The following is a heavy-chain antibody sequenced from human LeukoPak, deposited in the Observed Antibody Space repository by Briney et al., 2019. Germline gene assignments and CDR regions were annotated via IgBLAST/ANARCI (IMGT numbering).Heavy chain of an antibody. CDR2: INTSGST. CDR1: GDSISSGNYY. CDR3: ARVVAVAGTFPDS. Sequence: SQTLSLTCTVSGDSISSGNYYWSWIRQPAGKGLEWIGRINTSGSTNYNPSLKSRVTISVDTSKNQFSLKLSSVTAADTAVYYCARVVAVAGTFPDSWGQGTLVTVSS. D-gene: IGHD6-19*01. J-gene: IGHJ4*02. V-gene: IGHV4-61*02.